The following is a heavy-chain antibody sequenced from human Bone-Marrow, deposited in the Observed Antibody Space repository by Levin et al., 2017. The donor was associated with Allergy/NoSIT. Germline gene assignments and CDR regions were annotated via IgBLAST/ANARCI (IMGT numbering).Heavy chain of an antibody. CDR2: IYSDGST. J-gene: IGHJ6*02. CDR1: GGSMTNYY. V-gene: IGHV4-59*01. D-gene: IGHD3-22*01. CDR3: ARAQGLDSSRFYGLDI. Sequence: SETLSLTCTVSGGSMTNYYWNWIRQTPAKGLEWLGYIYSDGSTNYNPSLKSRVTISADTSNNQFSPKLNSVTAADTALYFCARAQGLDSSRFYGLDIWGQGTTVTVSS.